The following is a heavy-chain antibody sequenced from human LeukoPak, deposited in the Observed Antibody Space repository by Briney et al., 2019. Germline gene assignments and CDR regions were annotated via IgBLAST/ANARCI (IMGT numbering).Heavy chain of an antibody. CDR2: ISYDGSNK. D-gene: IGHD6-13*01. V-gene: IGHV3-30*18. CDR1: GFTFSSYG. CDR3: AKEEVAAAADY. Sequence: PGGSLRLSCAASGFTFSSYGMHWVRQAPGKGLEWVAVISYDGSNKYYADSVKGRFTISRDNSRNTLYLQMNSLRAEDTAVYYCAKEEVAAAADYWGQGTLVTVSS. J-gene: IGHJ4*02.